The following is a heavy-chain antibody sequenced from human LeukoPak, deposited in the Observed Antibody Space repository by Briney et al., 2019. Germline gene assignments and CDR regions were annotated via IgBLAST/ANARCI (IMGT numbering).Heavy chain of an antibody. Sequence: GGSLRLSCAASGFTLSGYWMHWVCQAPGKGLVWVSRINSGGSTSYADSVKGRFTISSDNAKNTLYLQMNSLRAEDTAVYYCARSNLRWFDPWGQGTLVTGSS. CDR2: INSGGST. CDR3: ARSNLRWFDP. V-gene: IGHV3-74*01. J-gene: IGHJ5*02. CDR1: GFTLSGYW. D-gene: IGHD3-16*01.